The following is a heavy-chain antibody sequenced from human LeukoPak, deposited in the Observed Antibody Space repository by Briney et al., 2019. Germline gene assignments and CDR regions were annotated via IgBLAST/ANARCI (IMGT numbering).Heavy chain of an antibody. Sequence: GESLKISCKGSGYSFTSYWIGWVRQMPGKGLEWMGIIYPGDSDTRYSPSFQDQVTISADKSISTAYLQWSSLKASDTAMYYCARHLRNYDILTGQIDYWGQGTLVTVSS. CDR1: GYSFTSYW. V-gene: IGHV5-51*01. J-gene: IGHJ4*02. CDR2: IYPGDSDT. CDR3: ARHLRNYDILTGQIDY. D-gene: IGHD3-9*01.